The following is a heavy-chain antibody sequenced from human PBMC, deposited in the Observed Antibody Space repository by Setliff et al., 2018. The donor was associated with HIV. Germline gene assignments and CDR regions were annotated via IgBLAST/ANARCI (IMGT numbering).Heavy chain of an antibody. Sequence: SETLSLTCTVSGGSISSGDYFLSWIRQAPGKGLEWIGCSYYSGSAYYNPSLQHRVTISVDTSKNQVSLKLNSMTAADTAVYFCVRGPQWLVQKGRVYYFDYWGQGTLVTVSS. V-gene: IGHV4-30-4*08. CDR1: GGSISSGDYF. CDR2: SYYSGSA. CDR3: VRGPQWLVQKGRVYYFDY. D-gene: IGHD6-19*01. J-gene: IGHJ4*02.